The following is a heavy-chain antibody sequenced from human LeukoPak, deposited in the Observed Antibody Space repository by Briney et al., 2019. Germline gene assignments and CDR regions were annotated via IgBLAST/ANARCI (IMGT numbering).Heavy chain of an antibody. CDR1: GFTVSSNY. D-gene: IGHD3-10*01. CDR2: IYSGGTT. CDR3: ARDGYYGSGSYYRYTFDY. Sequence: PGGSLRLSCAASGFTVSSNYMGWVRQAPGKGLEWVSVIYSGGTTYYADSVKGRFTISRDNSKNTLYLQMNSLRAEDTAVYYCARDGYYGSGSYYRYTFDYWGQGTLVTVSS. J-gene: IGHJ4*02. V-gene: IGHV3-53*01.